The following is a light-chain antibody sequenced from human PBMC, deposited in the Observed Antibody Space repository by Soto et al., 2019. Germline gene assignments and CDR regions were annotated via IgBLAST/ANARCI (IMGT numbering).Light chain of an antibody. CDR3: QFFVSSRYT. V-gene: IGKV3-20*01. Sequence: EIVLTQSPGTLSLSPGERATLACRASQSISSSYLAWYQQKPGQAPRLLIYAASSRATGIPDRFSGSGSGTDFTLTISRLEPEDFAVYYCQFFVSSRYTFGQGTKLEIK. CDR2: AAS. CDR1: QSISSSY. J-gene: IGKJ2*01.